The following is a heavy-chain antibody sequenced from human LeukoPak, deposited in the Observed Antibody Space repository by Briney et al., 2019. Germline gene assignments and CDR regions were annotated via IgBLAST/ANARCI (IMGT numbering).Heavy chain of an antibody. J-gene: IGHJ5*02. CDR3: ARGRMVRGVTWWFDP. CDR1: GYTFSSYD. CDR2: MNPNSGNT. D-gene: IGHD3-10*01. V-gene: IGHV1-8*01. Sequence: ASVKLSCKASGYTFSSYDIDWVRQATGQGLEWMGRMNPNSGNTGYAQKFQGRVTMTRNTSISTPYMELSSLRAEDTAVYYCARGRMVRGVTWWFDPWGQGTLVAVSS.